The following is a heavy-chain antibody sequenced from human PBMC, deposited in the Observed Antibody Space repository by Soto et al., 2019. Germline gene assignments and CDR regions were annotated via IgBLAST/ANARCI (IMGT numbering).Heavy chain of an antibody. Sequence: QVQLVQSGAEVKKPGASVKVSCKASGYTFTTHGISWVRQAPGQGLEWMGWVRGDNGHTNYAQSLQGRVTMTTDTSTNTAYMELRSLRSDDTTVYFCASGLGYCRSGTCSREWFDPWGQGTLVTVSS. J-gene: IGHJ5*02. CDR2: VRGDNGHT. V-gene: IGHV1-18*01. D-gene: IGHD2-15*01. CDR3: ASGLGYCRSGTCSREWFDP. CDR1: GYTFTTHG.